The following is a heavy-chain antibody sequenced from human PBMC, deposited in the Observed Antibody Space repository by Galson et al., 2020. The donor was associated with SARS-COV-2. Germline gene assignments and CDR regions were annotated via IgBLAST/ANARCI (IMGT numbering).Heavy chain of an antibody. J-gene: IGHJ4*02. CDR3: SVGVTAPYYFNY. V-gene: IGHV4-31*03. CDR2: IYYGGST. Sequence: SETLSLTCTVSGVSITSGGYYWTWIRQHPGKGLQWIGYIYYGGSTFYTPSLKSRVAISVDTSKNQFSLNLSSVTAADTAVYYCSVGVTAPYYFNYWGQGTLVTVSS. D-gene: IGHD2-8*01. CDR1: GVSITSGGYY.